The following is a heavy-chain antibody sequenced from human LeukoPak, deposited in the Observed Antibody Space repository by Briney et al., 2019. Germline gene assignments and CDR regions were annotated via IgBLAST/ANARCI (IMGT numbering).Heavy chain of an antibody. CDR1: GGSFSGYY. CDR2: INHSGST. Sequence: SETLSLTCAVYGGSFSGYYWSWIRQPPGKGLEWIGEINHSGSTNYNPSLKSRVTISVDTSKNQFSLKLSSVTAADTAVHYCAIRQTRGYYYGSGSPTRFDPWGQGTLVTVSS. D-gene: IGHD3-10*01. V-gene: IGHV4-34*01. CDR3: AIRQTRGYYYGSGSPTRFDP. J-gene: IGHJ5*02.